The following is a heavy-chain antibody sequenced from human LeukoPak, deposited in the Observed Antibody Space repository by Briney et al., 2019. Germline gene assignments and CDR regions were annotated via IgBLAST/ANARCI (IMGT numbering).Heavy chain of an antibody. J-gene: IGHJ3*02. CDR1: GFTFSSYW. V-gene: IGHV3-74*01. Sequence: GGSLRLSCAASGFTFSSYWMHWVRQAPGKGLVWVSRINTDGSSTSYADSVKGRFTISRDNAKNTLYLQMNSLRAEDTAVYYCAREQGGFLEWFYAFDIWGQGTMVTVSS. D-gene: IGHD3-3*01. CDR3: AREQGGFLEWFYAFDI. CDR2: INTDGSST.